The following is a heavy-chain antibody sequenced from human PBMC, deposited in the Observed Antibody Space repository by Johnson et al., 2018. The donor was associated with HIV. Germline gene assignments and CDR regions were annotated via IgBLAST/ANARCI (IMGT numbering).Heavy chain of an antibody. CDR3: ARGGGSSWSDAFDI. CDR2: INQDGSEK. V-gene: IGHV3-7*04. D-gene: IGHD6-13*01. J-gene: IGHJ3*02. CDR1: GFPFSNYA. Sequence: VQLMESGGGVVQPGRSLRLSCAASGFPFSNYAMHWVRQAPGKGLEWVANINQDGSEKYYVDSVKGRFTISRDNAKNSLYLQMNSLRAEDTAVYYCARGGGSSWSDAFDIWGQGTMVTVSS.